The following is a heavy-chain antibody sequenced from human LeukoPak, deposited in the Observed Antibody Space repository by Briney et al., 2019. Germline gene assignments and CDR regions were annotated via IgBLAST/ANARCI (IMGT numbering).Heavy chain of an antibody. CDR2: INPNSGGT. CDR1: GYTFTGYY. J-gene: IGHJ4*02. V-gene: IGHV1-2*06. D-gene: IGHD4-23*01. CDR3: ASIYGGNSGYYFDY. Sequence: ASVKASCKASGYTFTGYYMHWVRQAPGQGLEWMGRINPNSGGTNYAQKFQGRVTMTRDTSISTAYMELSRLRSDDTAVYYCASIYGGNSGYYFDYWGQGTLVTVSS.